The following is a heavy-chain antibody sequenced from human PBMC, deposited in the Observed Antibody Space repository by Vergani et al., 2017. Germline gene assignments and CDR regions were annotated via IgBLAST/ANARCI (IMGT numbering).Heavy chain of an antibody. Sequence: QVQLVESGGGVVQPGRSLRLSCAASGFTFSSYAMHWVRQAPGKGLEWVAVISYDGSNKYYAESVKGRFTISRDNSKNTLYLQMNSLRAEDTAVYYCARAGGSSSWLHYYYYYYMDVWGKGTTVTVSS. D-gene: IGHD6-13*01. CDR3: ARAGGSSSWLHYYYYYYMDV. CDR1: GFTFSSYA. V-gene: IGHV3-30-3*01. J-gene: IGHJ6*03. CDR2: ISYDGSNK.